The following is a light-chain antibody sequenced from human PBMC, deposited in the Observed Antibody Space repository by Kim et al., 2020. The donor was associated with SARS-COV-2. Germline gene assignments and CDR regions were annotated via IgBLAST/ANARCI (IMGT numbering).Light chain of an antibody. V-gene: IGLV2-14*03. CDR3: SSFTRSTLYV. J-gene: IGLJ1*01. CDR1: SSDIGAYNY. CDR2: DVT. Sequence: GQSITISCTGGSSDIGAYNYVSWYQQHPGKAPKVMIFDVTKRPSGVSDRFSGSKSSNTASLTISGLQAQDEADYYCSSFTRSTLYVFGTGTKVTVL.